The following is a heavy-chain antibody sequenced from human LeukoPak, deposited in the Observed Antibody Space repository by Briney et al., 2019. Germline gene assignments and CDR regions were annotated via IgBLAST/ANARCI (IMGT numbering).Heavy chain of an antibody. J-gene: IGHJ6*03. V-gene: IGHV1-46*01. CDR1: GNTFTSYY. D-gene: IGHD3-22*01. CDR3: AREQVKVGYYDSSGSLQYYYYMDV. CDR2: INPSGGST. Sequence: ASVKVSCKASGNTFTSYYMHWVRQAPGQGLEWMGIINPSGGSTSYAQKFQGRVTMTRDMSTSTVYMELSSLRSEDTAVYYCAREQVKVGYYDSSGSLQYYYYMDVWGKGTTVTVSS.